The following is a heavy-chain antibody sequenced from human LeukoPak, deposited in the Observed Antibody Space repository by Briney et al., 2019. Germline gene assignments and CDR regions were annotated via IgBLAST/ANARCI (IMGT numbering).Heavy chain of an antibody. V-gene: IGHV4-30-4*01. CDR3: ARGYSSSWYSDAFDI. D-gene: IGHD6-13*01. J-gene: IGHJ3*02. CDR2: IYYSGST. CDR1: GGSISSGDYY. Sequence: SETLSLTCTVSGGSISSGDYYWSWIRQPPGKGLEWIGYIYYSGSTYYNPSLKSRVTISVDTSKNQFSLKLSSVTAADTAVYYCARGYSSSWYSDAFDIWGQGTMVTVSS.